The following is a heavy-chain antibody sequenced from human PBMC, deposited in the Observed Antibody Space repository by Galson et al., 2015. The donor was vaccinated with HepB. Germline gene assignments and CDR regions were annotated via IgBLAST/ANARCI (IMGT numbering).Heavy chain of an antibody. CDR3: ARSPYGDYGIAGFDY. J-gene: IGHJ4*02. D-gene: IGHD4-17*01. Sequence: SLRLSCAASGFTFGDYAMSWFRQAPGKGLEWVSVIYSGGSTYYADSVKGRFTISRDNSKNTLYLQMNSLRAEDTAVYYCARSPYGDYGIAGFDYWGQGTLVTVSS. CDR1: GFTFGDYA. CDR2: IYSGGST. V-gene: IGHV3-53*01.